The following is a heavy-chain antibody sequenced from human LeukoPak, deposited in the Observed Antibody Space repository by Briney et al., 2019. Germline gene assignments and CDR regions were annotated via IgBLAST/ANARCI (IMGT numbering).Heavy chain of an antibody. J-gene: IGHJ6*03. CDR3: ARGYNWGSPTRNFYYLDV. Sequence: SETLSLTCAVYGGSFSGYYWSWIRQPPGKGLEWIGEINHSGSTNYNPSLKSRVAISVDTSKNQFSLKLRSVTAADTAVYYCARGYNWGSPTRNFYYLDVWGKGTTVTVSS. V-gene: IGHV4-34*01. CDR1: GGSFSGYY. CDR2: INHSGST. D-gene: IGHD7-27*01.